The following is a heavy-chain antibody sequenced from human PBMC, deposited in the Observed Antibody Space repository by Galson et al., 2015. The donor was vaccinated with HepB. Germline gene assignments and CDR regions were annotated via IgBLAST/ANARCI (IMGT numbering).Heavy chain of an antibody. CDR1: GFTFSSYA. CDR2: ISYDGSNK. CDR3: AREDWGGSGGTFQH. D-gene: IGHD3-16*01. J-gene: IGHJ1*01. Sequence: SLRLSCAASGFTFSSYAMHWVRQAPGKGLEWVAVISYDGSNKYYADSVKGRFTISRDNSKNTLYLQTNSLRAEDTAVYYCAREDWGGSGGTFQHWGQGTLVTVSS. V-gene: IGHV3-30*04.